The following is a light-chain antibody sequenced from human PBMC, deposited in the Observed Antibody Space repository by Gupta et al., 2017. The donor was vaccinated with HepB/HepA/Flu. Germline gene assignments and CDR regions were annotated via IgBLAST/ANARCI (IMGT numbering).Light chain of an antibody. V-gene: IGKV3-11*01. Sequence: EIVLTQSPATLSLSPGERSSLSCRASQSISTYLAWYQQKPGQAPRLLIYDATNRDRGIQARFSGSGYGKDLTLTISRREQEDLAGYYCQQRLNWPPLTFGRGTKVEIK. CDR2: DAT. CDR3: QQRLNWPPLT. J-gene: IGKJ4*01. CDR1: QSISTY.